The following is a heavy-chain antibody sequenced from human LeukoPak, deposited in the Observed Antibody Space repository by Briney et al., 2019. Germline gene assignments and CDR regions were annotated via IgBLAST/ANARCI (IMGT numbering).Heavy chain of an antibody. J-gene: IGHJ5*02. CDR2: IYYSGST. CDR3: ARHVGFITMVRGVINNNWFDP. V-gene: IGHV4-39*01. D-gene: IGHD3-10*01. CDR1: GGSISSSSYY. Sequence: PSETLSLTCTVSGGSISSSSYYWGWIRQPPGKGLEWIGSIYYSGSTYYNPSLKSRVTISVDTSKKQFSLKLSSVTAADTAVYYCARHVGFITMVRGVINNNWFDPWGQGTLVTVSS.